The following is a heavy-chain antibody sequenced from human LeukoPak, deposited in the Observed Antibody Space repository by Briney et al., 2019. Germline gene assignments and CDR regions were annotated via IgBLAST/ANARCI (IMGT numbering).Heavy chain of an antibody. D-gene: IGHD3-10*01. CDR1: GFTFSSYS. Sequence: GGSLRLSCAASGFTFSSYSMNWVRQAPGKGLEWVSSISSSSSYIYYAGSVKGRFTISRDNAKNSLYLQMNSLRAEDTAVYYCAMVRVWGQGTLVTVSS. CDR3: AMVRV. V-gene: IGHV3-21*01. J-gene: IGHJ4*02. CDR2: ISSSSSYI.